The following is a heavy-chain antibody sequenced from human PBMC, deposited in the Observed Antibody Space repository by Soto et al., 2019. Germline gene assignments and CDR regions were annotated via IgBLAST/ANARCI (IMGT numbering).Heavy chain of an antibody. Sequence: EVQLLESGGGLVQPGGSLRLSCAASGFTLSSYSMSWVRQAPGKGLEWVSAISGSGGTTYYADSVKGRFTISRDTSKNTLSLQMNSLRAEDTAVYYCAKVERYYYDSSGYYSSPLFWGQGTLVTVSS. CDR2: ISGSGGTT. D-gene: IGHD3-22*01. J-gene: IGHJ4*02. CDR1: GFTLSSYS. CDR3: AKVERYYYDSSGYYSSPLF. V-gene: IGHV3-23*01.